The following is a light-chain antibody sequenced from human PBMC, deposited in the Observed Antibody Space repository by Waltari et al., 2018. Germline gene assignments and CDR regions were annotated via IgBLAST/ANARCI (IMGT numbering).Light chain of an antibody. J-gene: IGKJ2*01. CDR1: QSVNRN. CDR2: GVS. CDR3: QQSIQWPYT. Sequence: DIAMTQSPATLSLSPGERATLSCRASQSVNRNLAWYQQKPGQTPRILIYGVSSRATGIPDMFTGSGSGMEFTLTISILEPEDVGIYHCQQSIQWPYTFGQGTKVEIK. V-gene: IGKV3D-15*03.